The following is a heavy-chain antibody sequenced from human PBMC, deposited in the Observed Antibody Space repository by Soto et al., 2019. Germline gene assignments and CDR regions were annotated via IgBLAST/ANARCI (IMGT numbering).Heavy chain of an antibody. Sequence: QVQLVQSGAEVKKPGASVKVSCKVSGYTLTELSMHWVRQAPGKGLEWMGGFDPEDGEKIYAQKFQGRVTMTEDTSTDTAYMELSSLRSEDTAVYYCATGPFAEAPEHVDWLLFPGLRFDYWGQGTLVTVSS. D-gene: IGHD3-9*01. CDR1: GYTLTELS. V-gene: IGHV1-24*01. J-gene: IGHJ4*02. CDR2: FDPEDGEK. CDR3: ATGPFAEAPEHVDWLLFPGLRFDY.